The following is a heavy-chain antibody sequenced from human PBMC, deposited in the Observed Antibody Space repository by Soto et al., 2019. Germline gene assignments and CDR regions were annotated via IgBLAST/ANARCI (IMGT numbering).Heavy chain of an antibody. CDR1: GFTFSSYS. V-gene: IGHV3-48*02. Sequence: PGGSLRLSCAASGFTFSSYSMNWVRQAPGKGLEWVSYISSSSSTIYYADSVKGRFTISRDNAKNSLYLQMNSLRDEDTAVYYCARDKSITDILTGYYTLHDAFDIWGQGTMVTVSS. CDR2: ISSSSSTI. J-gene: IGHJ3*02. CDR3: ARDKSITDILTGYYTLHDAFDI. D-gene: IGHD3-9*01.